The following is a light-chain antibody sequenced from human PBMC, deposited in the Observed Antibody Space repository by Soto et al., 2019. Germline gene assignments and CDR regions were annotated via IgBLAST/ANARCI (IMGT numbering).Light chain of an antibody. CDR2: EGS. CDR1: SSDVGSYNL. J-gene: IGLJ1*01. CDR3: CSYAGSSTYV. V-gene: IGLV2-23*01. Sequence: QSVRTQPASVSGSPGQWITISCTGTSSDVGSYNLVSWYQQHPGKAPKLMIYEGSKRPSGVSNRFSGSKSGNTASLTISGLQAEDEADYYCCSYAGSSTYVFGTGTKVTVL.